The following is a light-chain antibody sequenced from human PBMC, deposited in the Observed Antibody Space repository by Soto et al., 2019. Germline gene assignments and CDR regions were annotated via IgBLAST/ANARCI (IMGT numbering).Light chain of an antibody. J-gene: IGLJ1*01. Sequence: QSALTQPASASGSPGQSMTISCTGTSSDVGGYNYVSWYQQHPGKAPKLMIYDVSDRPSGVSNRFSGSKSGNTASLTISGLQAEDEADYYCSSYTSSSTRVFGTGTKLTVL. CDR3: SSYTSSSTRV. CDR2: DVS. V-gene: IGLV2-14*01. CDR1: SSDVGGYNY.